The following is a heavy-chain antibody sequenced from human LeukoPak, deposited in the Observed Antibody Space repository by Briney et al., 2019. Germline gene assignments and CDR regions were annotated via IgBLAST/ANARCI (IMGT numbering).Heavy chain of an antibody. CDR2: ISSSSSYT. D-gene: IGHD3-22*01. V-gene: IGHV3-11*06. Sequence: GGSLRLSCAASGFTFSDYYMSWIRQAPGKGLERVSYISSSSSYTNYADSVKGRFTISRDNAKNSLYLQMNSLRAEDTAVYYCAREYYDSSGYLPDYWGQGTLVTVSS. CDR3: AREYYDSSGYLPDY. CDR1: GFTFSDYY. J-gene: IGHJ4*02.